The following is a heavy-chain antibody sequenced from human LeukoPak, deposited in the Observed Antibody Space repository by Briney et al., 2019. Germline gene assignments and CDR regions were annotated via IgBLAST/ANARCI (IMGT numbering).Heavy chain of an antibody. V-gene: IGHV3-7*01. CDR1: GFTFSTYW. J-gene: IGHJ4*02. CDR2: TKKDGSEK. D-gene: IGHD2-21*01. CDR3: GREGYFVFDF. Sequence: PGGSLRLSCGASGFTFSTYWMSWVRQAPGKGLEWVANTKKDGSEKYYVDSVKGRFAISRDNAKNSLYLQMNSLRVEDTAVYYCGREGYFVFDFWGQGALVTVSS.